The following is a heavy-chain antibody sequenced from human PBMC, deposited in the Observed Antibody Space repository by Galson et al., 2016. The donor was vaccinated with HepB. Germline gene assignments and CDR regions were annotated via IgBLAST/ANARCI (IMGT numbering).Heavy chain of an antibody. CDR3: AREVGGPVY. J-gene: IGHJ4*02. Sequence: SVKVSCKASGGSFNNYALRWVRQAPGQGLEWMGEIIPLFGATNYAEKFQGRVSITADMSTKTAYIELSSLRYDDTAVYYCAREVGGPVYWGQGTSVTVSS. CDR1: GGSFNNYA. V-gene: IGHV1-69*06. D-gene: IGHD1-26*01. CDR2: IIPLFGAT.